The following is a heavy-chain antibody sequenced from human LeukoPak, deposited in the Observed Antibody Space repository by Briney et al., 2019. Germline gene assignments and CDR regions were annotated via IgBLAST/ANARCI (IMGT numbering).Heavy chain of an antibody. Sequence: PGGFLRLSCAASGFTVSSNYMSWVRQAPGKGLGWVGRIKSKTDGGTTDYAAPVKGRFAISRDDSKNTLYLQMNSLKTEDTAVYYCTTIVGDRRGAFDIWGQGTMVTVSS. D-gene: IGHD1-26*01. V-gene: IGHV3-15*01. CDR2: IKSKTDGGTT. J-gene: IGHJ3*02. CDR3: TTIVGDRRGAFDI. CDR1: GFTVSSNY.